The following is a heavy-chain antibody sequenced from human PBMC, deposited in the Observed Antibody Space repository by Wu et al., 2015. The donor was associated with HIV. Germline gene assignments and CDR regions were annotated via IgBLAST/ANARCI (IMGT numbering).Heavy chain of an antibody. CDR3: ARNTDSVATSLYSLGV. V-gene: IGHV1-69*05. CDR2: INPLFQTT. Sequence: QVQLVQFGAEVKKPGSSVKVICKASGDGFRGYAISWVRQAPGQGLEWMGGINPLFQTTTHAQKFQGRLRITTDESKTTAYLELNSLKSEDTAVYYCARNTDSVATSLYSLGVWGPGTTVIVSS. J-gene: IGHJ6*02. CDR1: GDGFRGYA. D-gene: IGHD6-19*01.